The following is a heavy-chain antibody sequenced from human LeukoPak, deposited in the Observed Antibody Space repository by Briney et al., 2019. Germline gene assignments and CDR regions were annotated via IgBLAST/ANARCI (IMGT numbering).Heavy chain of an antibody. CDR3: ARADYDSSGYYSQGGY. Sequence: SVKVSCKASGGTFSSYAISWVRQAPGQGLEWMGRIIPIFGTANYAQKIQGRVTITTDESTSTAYMELSSLRSDDTAVYYCARADYDSSGYYSQGGYWGQGTLVTVSS. V-gene: IGHV1-69*05. CDR2: IIPIFGTA. J-gene: IGHJ4*02. D-gene: IGHD3-22*01. CDR1: GGTFSSYA.